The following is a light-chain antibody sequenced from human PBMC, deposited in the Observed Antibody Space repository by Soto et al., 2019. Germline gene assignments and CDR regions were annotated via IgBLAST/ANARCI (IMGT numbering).Light chain of an antibody. V-gene: IGLV4-69*01. CDR1: SGHSSYA. Sequence: QPVLTQSPSASASLGASVKLTCTLSSGHSSYAIAWHQQQPEKGPRYLMKLNSDGSHSKGDGIPDRFSSSSSGAERYLTISSLQSEDEADYYCQTWGTGIQVFGGGTQLTVL. J-gene: IGLJ3*02. CDR3: QTWGTGIQV. CDR2: LNSDGSH.